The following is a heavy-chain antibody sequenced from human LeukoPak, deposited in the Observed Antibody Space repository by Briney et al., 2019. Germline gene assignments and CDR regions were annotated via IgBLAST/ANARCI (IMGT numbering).Heavy chain of an antibody. CDR3: AKAGEEMAAILGYFDF. CDR2: ISNSGANT. V-gene: IGHV3-23*01. CDR1: GFTFSSYV. D-gene: IGHD5-24*01. J-gene: IGHJ4*02. Sequence: PGGSLRLSCAASGFTFSSYVMTCVRQAPGKGLEWVSTISNSGANTYYADSVKGRFTISRDNSKNTLYLQMNSLRAEDTAVYYCAKAGEEMAAILGYFDFWGQGTLVAVSS.